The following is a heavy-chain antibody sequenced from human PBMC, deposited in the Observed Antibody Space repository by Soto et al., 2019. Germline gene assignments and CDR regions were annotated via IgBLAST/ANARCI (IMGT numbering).Heavy chain of an antibody. CDR2: ISSSSSYI. D-gene: IGHD3-22*01. V-gene: IGHV3-21*01. J-gene: IGHJ6*02. CDR1: GFTFSSYS. CDR3: ARDLLYYYDSSGYYGMDV. Sequence: PVGSLRLSCAASGFTFSSYSMNWVRQAPGKGLEWVSSISSSSSYIYYADSVKGRFTISRDNAKNSLYLQMNSLRAEDTAVYYCARDLLYYYDSSGYYGMDVWGQGTTVTVSS.